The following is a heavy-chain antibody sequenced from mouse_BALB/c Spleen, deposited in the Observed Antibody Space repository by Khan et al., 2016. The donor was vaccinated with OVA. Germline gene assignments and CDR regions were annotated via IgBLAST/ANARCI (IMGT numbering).Heavy chain of an antibody. D-gene: IGHD1-2*01. Sequence: VQLQESGAEPARPGASVKMSCKASGYTFTSNTMHWVKQRPGQGLEWIGYINTSSGYTNYNQKFNDKATLTADKSSSTAYMQLSSLTSEDSAVYYSARRTTAYTMDYWGQGTSVTVSS. CDR2: INTSSGYT. V-gene: IGHV1-4*01. CDR3: ARRTTAYTMDY. CDR1: GYTFTSNT. J-gene: IGHJ4*01.